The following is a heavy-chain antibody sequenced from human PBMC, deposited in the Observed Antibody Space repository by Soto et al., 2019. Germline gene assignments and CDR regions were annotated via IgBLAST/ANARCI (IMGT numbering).Heavy chain of an antibody. V-gene: IGHV4-30-4*01. J-gene: IGHJ4*02. CDR3: ARVGIAAADTRLDY. CDR1: GGSISSGDYY. CDR2: IYYSGST. Sequence: SETLSLTCTVSGGSISSGDYYWSWIRQPPGKGLEWIGYIYYSGSTYYNPSLKSRVTISVDTSKNQFSLKLSSVTAADTAVYYCARVGIAAADTRLDYWGQGTLVTVSS. D-gene: IGHD6-13*01.